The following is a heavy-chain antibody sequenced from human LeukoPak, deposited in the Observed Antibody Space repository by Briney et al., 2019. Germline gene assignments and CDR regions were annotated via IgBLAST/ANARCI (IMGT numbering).Heavy chain of an antibody. J-gene: IGHJ5*02. D-gene: IGHD1-26*01. V-gene: IGHV4-34*01. CDR1: GGSFSGYY. CDR3: ARESFWSGWEGNWFDP. CDR2: INHSGST. Sequence: SETLSLTCAVYGGSFSGYYWSWIRQPPGKGLEWIEEINHSGSTNYNPSLKSRVTISVDTSKNQFSLKLSSVTAADTAVYYCARESFWSGWEGNWFDPWGQGTLVTVSS.